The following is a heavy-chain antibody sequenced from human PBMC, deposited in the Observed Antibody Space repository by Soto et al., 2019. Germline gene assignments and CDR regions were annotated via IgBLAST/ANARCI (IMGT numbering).Heavy chain of an antibody. CDR1: SYTFASYG. CDR3: ARDFSYQGMSSSAY. Sequence: ASVKVSCKASSYTFASYGISWVRQAPGQGLEWMGWISAYNGNTNYAQKLQGRVTMTTDTSTSTAYMELRSLRSDDTAVYYCARDFSYQGMSSSAYWGQGTLVTVSS. J-gene: IGHJ4*01. CDR2: ISAYNGNT. V-gene: IGHV1-18*01. D-gene: IGHD6-6*01.